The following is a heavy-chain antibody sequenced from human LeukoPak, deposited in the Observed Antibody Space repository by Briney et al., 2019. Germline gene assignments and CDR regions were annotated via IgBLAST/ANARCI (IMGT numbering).Heavy chain of an antibody. V-gene: IGHV4-34*01. Sequence: SETLSLTCAVYGGSFSGYYWSWIRQPPGKGLEWIGEINHSGSTNYNPSLKSRVTISVDTSKNQFSLKLSSVTAADTAVYYCASAQNYYDRTFDYWGQGTLVTVSS. CDR2: INHSGST. J-gene: IGHJ4*02. CDR1: GGSFSGYY. D-gene: IGHD3-10*02. CDR3: ASAQNYYDRTFDY.